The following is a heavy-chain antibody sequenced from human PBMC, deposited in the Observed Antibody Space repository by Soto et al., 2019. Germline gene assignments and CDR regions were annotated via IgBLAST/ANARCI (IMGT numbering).Heavy chain of an antibody. Sequence: GGSLRLSCAASGFTVSSNYMSWVRQAPGKGLEWVSVIYSGGSTYYADSVKGRFTISRDNSKNTLYLQMNSLRAEDTAVYYCARTPSTPWYYCGMDVWGQGTTVTVSS. D-gene: IGHD2-15*01. CDR3: ARTPSTPWYYCGMDV. CDR2: IYSGGST. CDR1: GFTVSSNY. J-gene: IGHJ6*02. V-gene: IGHV3-66*01.